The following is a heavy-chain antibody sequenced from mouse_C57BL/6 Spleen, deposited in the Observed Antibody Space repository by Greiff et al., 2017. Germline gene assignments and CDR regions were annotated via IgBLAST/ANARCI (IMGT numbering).Heavy chain of an antibody. CDR1: GYTFTDYY. Sequence: EVQLQQSGPVLVKPGASVKMSCKASGYTFTDYYMNWVKQSHGKSLEWIGVINPYNGGTSYNQKFKGKATLTVDKSSSTAYMELNSLTSEDSAVYYCASSGPYYFDYWGQGTTLTVSS. CDR3: ASSGPYYFDY. D-gene: IGHD3-1*01. CDR2: INPYNGGT. J-gene: IGHJ2*01. V-gene: IGHV1-19*01.